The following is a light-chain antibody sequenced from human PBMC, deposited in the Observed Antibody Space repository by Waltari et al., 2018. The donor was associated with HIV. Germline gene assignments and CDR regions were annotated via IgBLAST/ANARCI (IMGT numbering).Light chain of an antibody. CDR1: NSDVGGYNY. CDR2: EVN. V-gene: IGLV2-8*01. Sequence: QSALTQPPSASGSPGQSVTISCAGTNSDVGGYNYVSWYQQHPGKVPKVIIYEVNKRPSGVPDRFSGSKSDNMASLTVSGLQTEDEAYYYCSSYAGGDNLVFGGGTQLTVL. CDR3: SSYAGGDNLV. J-gene: IGLJ2*01.